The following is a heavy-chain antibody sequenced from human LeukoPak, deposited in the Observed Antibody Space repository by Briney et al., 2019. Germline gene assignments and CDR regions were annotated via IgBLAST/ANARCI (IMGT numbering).Heavy chain of an antibody. D-gene: IGHD3-22*01. CDR2: ISSSGSTI. CDR1: GFTFSSYE. CDR3: ARDRIAFTMIVDHRSFDY. J-gene: IGHJ4*02. Sequence: GGSLRLSCAASGFTFSSYEMNWVRQAPGKGLEWVSYISSSGSTIYYADSVKGRFTISRDNAKNSLYLQMDSLRAEDTAVYYCARDRIAFTMIVDHRSFDYWGQGTLVTVSS. V-gene: IGHV3-48*03.